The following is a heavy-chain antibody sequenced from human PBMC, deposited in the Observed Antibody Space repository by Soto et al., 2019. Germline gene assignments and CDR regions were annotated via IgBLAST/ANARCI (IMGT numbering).Heavy chain of an antibody. CDR2: INHSGST. CDR1: GGSFGGYY. CDR3: ARGRERYSYGKFDY. V-gene: IGHV4-34*01. J-gene: IGHJ4*02. D-gene: IGHD5-18*01. Sequence: SETLSLTCAVYGGSFGGYYWSWIRQPPGKGLEWIGEINHSGSTNYNPSLKSRVTISVDTSKNQFSLKLSSVTAADTAVYYCARGRERYSYGKFDYWGQGTLVTVSS.